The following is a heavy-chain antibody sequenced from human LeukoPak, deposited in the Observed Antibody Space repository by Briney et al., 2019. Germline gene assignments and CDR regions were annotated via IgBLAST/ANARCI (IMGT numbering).Heavy chain of an antibody. CDR2: INIDGTST. CDR1: GFTFSNYW. Sequence: GGSLRLSCAASGFTFSNYWMHWVRQVPGKGLVCVSRINIDGTSTTYADSVKGRFTISRDNAKNALYLQMNSLRAEDTAVYYCARGSSAWYGIDYWGQGVLVNVSS. J-gene: IGHJ4*02. V-gene: IGHV3-74*03. CDR3: ARGSSAWYGIDY. D-gene: IGHD6-19*01.